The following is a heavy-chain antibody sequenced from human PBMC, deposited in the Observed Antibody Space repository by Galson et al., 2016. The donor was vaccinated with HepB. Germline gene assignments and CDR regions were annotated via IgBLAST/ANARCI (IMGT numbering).Heavy chain of an antibody. CDR1: GYSFTSFW. D-gene: IGHD3-3*01. CDR3: ARSLYYDFWSGQKGWFDP. CDR2: IYPGDSDT. J-gene: IGHJ5*02. V-gene: IGHV5-51*01. Sequence: QSGAEVKKPGESLKISCKGSGYSFTSFWIAWVRQMPGKGLEWMGIIYPGDSDTRYSPSSQGQVTISADKSIDTAYLQWSSLKASDTAMYYCARSLYYDFWSGQKGWFDPWGQGTLVTVSS.